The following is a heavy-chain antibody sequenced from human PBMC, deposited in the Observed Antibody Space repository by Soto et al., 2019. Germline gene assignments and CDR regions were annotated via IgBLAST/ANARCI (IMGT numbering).Heavy chain of an antibody. Sequence: EVQLVESGGGLVQPGGSLRLSCAASGFTFRSYWMHWVRQAPGKGLVWVSRINGGGSSTSYADSVKGRFTISRDNAKNTLYLQMNSLRDEDTAVYYCARGLVVPAGDACDIWGQGTMVSVSS. CDR1: GFTFRSYW. CDR2: INGGGSST. J-gene: IGHJ3*02. CDR3: ARGLVVPAGDACDI. V-gene: IGHV3-74*01. D-gene: IGHD2-2*01.